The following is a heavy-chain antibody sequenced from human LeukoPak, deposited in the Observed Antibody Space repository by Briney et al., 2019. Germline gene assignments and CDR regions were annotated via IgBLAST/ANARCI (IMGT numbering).Heavy chain of an antibody. Sequence: ASVKVSCKASGYTFTGYYMHWVRQAPGQGLEWMGWINPNSGGTNYAQKFQGRVTMTRDTSISTAYMELSRLRSDDTAVYYCARVLSLFIKLELGAFDIWGQGTMVTVSS. J-gene: IGHJ3*02. D-gene: IGHD1-7*01. V-gene: IGHV1-2*02. CDR3: ARVLSLFIKLELGAFDI. CDR2: INPNSGGT. CDR1: GYTFTGYY.